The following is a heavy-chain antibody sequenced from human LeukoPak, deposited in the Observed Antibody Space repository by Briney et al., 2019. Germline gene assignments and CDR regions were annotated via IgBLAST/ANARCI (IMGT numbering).Heavy chain of an antibody. V-gene: IGHV3-23*01. CDR1: GFTFSNYA. Sequence: HAGGSLRLSCAASGFTFSNYAMRWVRQAPGKGLEWVSGISGSGDSTYYADSVKGRFTISRDNSKNTLYLQMNSLRAEDTAVYYCARDLSSKPFDYWGQGTLVTVSS. CDR3: ARDLSSKPFDY. CDR2: ISGSGDST. J-gene: IGHJ4*02. D-gene: IGHD4-11*01.